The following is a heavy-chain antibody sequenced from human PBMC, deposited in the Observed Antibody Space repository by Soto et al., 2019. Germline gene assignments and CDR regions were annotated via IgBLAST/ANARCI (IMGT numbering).Heavy chain of an antibody. J-gene: IGHJ5*02. D-gene: IGHD1-26*01. CDR3: AHSMIVGATHWFDP. Sequence: SGPTLVNPTQTLTLTCTFSGFSLSTSGVGVGWSRQPPGKALEWLALIYWNDDKRYSQSLKSRLTITKDTSKNQVVLTMTNMDPVDTDTYYCAHSMIVGATHWFDPWGQGTLVTVSS. CDR2: IYWNDDK. CDR1: GFSLSTSGVG. V-gene: IGHV2-5*01.